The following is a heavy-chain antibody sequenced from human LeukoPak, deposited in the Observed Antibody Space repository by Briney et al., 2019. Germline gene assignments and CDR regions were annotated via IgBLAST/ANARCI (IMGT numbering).Heavy chain of an antibody. CDR1: GFTFSSYS. CDR3: AKGPYYDSSGYSY. J-gene: IGHJ4*02. Sequence: GGSLRLSCAASGFTFSSYSMNWVRQAPGKGLEWVSAISGSGGSTYYADSVKGRFTISRDNSKNTLYLQMNSLRAEDTAVYYCAKGPYYDSSGYSYWGQGTLVTVSS. V-gene: IGHV3-23*01. D-gene: IGHD3-22*01. CDR2: ISGSGGST.